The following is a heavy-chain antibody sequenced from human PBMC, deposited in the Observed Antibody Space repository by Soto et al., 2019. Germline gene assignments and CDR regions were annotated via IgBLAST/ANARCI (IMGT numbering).Heavy chain of an antibody. V-gene: IGHV2-5*02. D-gene: IGHD6-13*01. Sequence: ESGPTLVNPTQTLTLTCTFSGFSLRTNGVGVGWIRQPPGRALEWLALIYWDDDKRYSPSLKSRLTVSKDTSKNQVVLTMTDMDPVDTATYYCVKDSHGSSWYYNWFDPWGQGTLVTVSS. CDR3: VKDSHGSSWYYNWFDP. CDR1: GFSLRTNGVG. J-gene: IGHJ5*02. CDR2: IYWDDDK.